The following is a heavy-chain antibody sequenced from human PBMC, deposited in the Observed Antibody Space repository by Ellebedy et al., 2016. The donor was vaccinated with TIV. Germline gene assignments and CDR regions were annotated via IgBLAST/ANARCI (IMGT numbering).Heavy chain of an antibody. CDR1: GDSISGSSYY. D-gene: IGHD3-10*01. V-gene: IGHV4-39*07. CDR3: ARGVTMFRGNDNYFDP. Sequence: MPGRSLRLSCTVSGDSISGSSYYWAWIRQPPGKGLEWIGGIRDGGKTFYNPSLKSRVTISVDTSKNQFSLKLSSVTAADTAIYYCARGVTMFRGNDNYFDPWGQGALVTVSS. CDR2: IRDGGKT. J-gene: IGHJ5*02.